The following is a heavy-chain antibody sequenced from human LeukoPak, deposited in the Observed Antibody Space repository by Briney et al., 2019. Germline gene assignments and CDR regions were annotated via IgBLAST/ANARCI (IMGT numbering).Heavy chain of an antibody. J-gene: IGHJ4*02. CDR1: GGSFSSIGYY. Sequence: SETLSLTCTVSGGSFSSIGYYWGWIRQPPGKGLEWIGSMYYRGSTYHNPSLKSRVTISVDTSKNQFSLKLSSVTAADTAVYYCATTTIRLGYWGQGTLVTVSS. D-gene: IGHD1-26*01. CDR3: ATTTIRLGY. V-gene: IGHV4-39*07. CDR2: MYYRGST.